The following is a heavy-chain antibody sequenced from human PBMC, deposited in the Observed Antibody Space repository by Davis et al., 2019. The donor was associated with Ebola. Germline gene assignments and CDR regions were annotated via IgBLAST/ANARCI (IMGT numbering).Heavy chain of an antibody. Sequence: PGGSLRLSCAASGFTFSIYLMNWVRQAPGKGLEWVSYISSSDSTIYYADSVKGRFTISRDNAKNSLYLQMISLRAEDTAVYYCARRGSNWNYRASYYGMDVWGQGTTVTVSS. CDR2: ISSSDSTI. J-gene: IGHJ6*02. CDR1: GFTFSIYL. D-gene: IGHD1-7*01. CDR3: ARRGSNWNYRASYYGMDV. V-gene: IGHV3-48*03.